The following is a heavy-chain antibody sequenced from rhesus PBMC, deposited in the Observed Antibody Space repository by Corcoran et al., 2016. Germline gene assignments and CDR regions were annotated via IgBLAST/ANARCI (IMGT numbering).Heavy chain of an antibody. J-gene: IGHJ6*01. V-gene: IGHV4-106*01. D-gene: IGHD3-3*01. Sequence: QVQLQESGPGLVKPSETLSLTCAVSGGSISADYYWSWIRQPPGKGLEWIGYIYGRGGGTNYTPPLKNRVTSSIDTAKTQFYLKRRAVTAADTAVYYCAGDITRFGLAPLDSWGQGVVVTVSS. CDR3: AGDITRFGLAPLDS. CDR2: IYGRGGGT. CDR1: GGSISADYY.